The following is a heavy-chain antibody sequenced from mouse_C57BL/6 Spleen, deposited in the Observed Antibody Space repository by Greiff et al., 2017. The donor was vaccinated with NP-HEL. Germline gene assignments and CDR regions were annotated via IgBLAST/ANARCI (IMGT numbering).Heavy chain of an antibody. CDR2: IDPSDSYT. Sequence: QVQLQQSGAELMKPGASVKLSCKASGYTFTSYWMQWVKQRPGQGLEWIGEIDPSDSYTNYNQKFKGKATLTVDTSSSTAYMQLSSLTSEDSAVYYCARPSSGYVGYFDYWGQGTTLTVSS. J-gene: IGHJ2*01. D-gene: IGHD3-2*02. V-gene: IGHV1-50*01. CDR1: GYTFTSYW. CDR3: ARPSSGYVGYFDY.